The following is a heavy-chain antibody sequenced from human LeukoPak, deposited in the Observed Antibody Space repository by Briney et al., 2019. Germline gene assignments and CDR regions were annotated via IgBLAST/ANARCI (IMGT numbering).Heavy chain of an antibody. J-gene: IGHJ4*02. V-gene: IGHV3-23*01. CDR3: AKGGGYGSGTYSED. CDR1: GFTFSSYA. D-gene: IGHD3-10*01. CDR2: ISGSGGNT. Sequence: PGGPLRLSCAASGFTFSSYAMSWVRQAPGKGLEWVSAISGSGGNTYYADSVKGRFTSSRDNSKNMLYLQMNSLRAEDTAVHYCAKGGGYGSGTYSEDWGQGILVTVSS.